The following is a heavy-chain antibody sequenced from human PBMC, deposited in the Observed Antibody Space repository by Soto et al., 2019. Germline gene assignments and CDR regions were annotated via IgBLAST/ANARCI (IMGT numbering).Heavy chain of an antibody. Sequence: QVTLKESGPVLVKPTETLTLTCTVSGLTLSNARMGVSWIRQPPGRALEWLAHIFSSNEESYNTSLRSRLTISKDTSRSQVVLTMTNMDPVDTATYYCARRTGDGYNYYWYFDLWGRGTLVAVSS. J-gene: IGHJ2*01. CDR2: IFSSNEE. D-gene: IGHD5-12*01. V-gene: IGHV2-26*01. CDR3: ARRTGDGYNYYWYFDL. CDR1: GLTLSNARMG.